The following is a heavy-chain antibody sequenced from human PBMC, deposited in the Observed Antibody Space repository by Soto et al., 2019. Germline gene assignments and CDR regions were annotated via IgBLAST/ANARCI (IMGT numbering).Heavy chain of an antibody. V-gene: IGHV3-66*01. Sequence: SLRLSCAASGFTVSRNYMNWVRQAPGKGLEWVSVIYSGGRTYYADSVKGRFTISRDNSKNTVYLQINGLTAEDTAVYYCARRYSTNGDYFDFWGHGTLVTVSS. CDR1: GFTVSRNY. CDR2: IYSGGRT. D-gene: IGHD2-8*01. CDR3: ARRYSTNGDYFDF. J-gene: IGHJ4*01.